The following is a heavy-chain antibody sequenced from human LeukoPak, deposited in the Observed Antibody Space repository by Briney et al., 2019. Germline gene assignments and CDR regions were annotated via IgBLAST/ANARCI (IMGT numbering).Heavy chain of an antibody. J-gene: IGHJ4*02. CDR1: GFTFTNFW. Sequence: PGVSLRLSCAASGFTFTNFWMNWLRQAPGKGLEWVANIKQDGGAKNYVDSVKGRFTISRDNAKNSLYLQMNNLRVEDTAVYYCARERVTTTSFDYWGQGTLVTVSS. V-gene: IGHV3-7*01. CDR3: ARERVTTTSFDY. CDR2: IKQDGGAK. D-gene: IGHD2/OR15-2a*01.